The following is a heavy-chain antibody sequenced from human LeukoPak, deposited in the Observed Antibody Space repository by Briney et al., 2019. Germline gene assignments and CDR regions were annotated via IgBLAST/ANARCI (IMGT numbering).Heavy chain of an antibody. V-gene: IGHV1-18*01. CDR3: AKGSSGWSLDY. Sequence: ASVKVSCKASGYTFINHGISWVQQAPGQGLEWMGWTSTYNTNYIQKLQGRVTMTTDTSTSTAYMELRGLRSDDTAVYYWAKGSSGWSLDYWGQGTLVTVSS. CDR2: TSTYNT. J-gene: IGHJ4*02. CDR1: GYTFINHG. D-gene: IGHD6-19*01.